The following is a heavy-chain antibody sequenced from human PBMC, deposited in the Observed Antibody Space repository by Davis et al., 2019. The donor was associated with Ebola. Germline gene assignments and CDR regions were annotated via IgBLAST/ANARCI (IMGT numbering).Heavy chain of an antibody. V-gene: IGHV3-73*01. CDR2: IRSKANSYAT. J-gene: IGHJ6*02. D-gene: IGHD2-2*01. CDR1: GFTFSGSA. CDR3: ARGGYIVVVPAAIYGMDV. Sequence: GGSLRLSCAASGFTFSGSAMHWVRQASGKGLEWVGRIRSKANSYATAYAASVKGRFTISRDDSKNTAYLQMNSLRAEDTAVYYCARGGYIVVVPAAIYGMDVWGQGTTVTVSS.